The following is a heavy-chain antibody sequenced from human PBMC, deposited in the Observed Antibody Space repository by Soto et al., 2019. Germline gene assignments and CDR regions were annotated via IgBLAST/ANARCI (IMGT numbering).Heavy chain of an antibody. V-gene: IGHV4-4*09. J-gene: IGHJ4*02. CDR2: IYNIGRT. D-gene: IGHD1-1*01. CDR3: ARRYGYSFDY. CDR1: GGAISSYY. Sequence: QVQLQEAGPGLVKPSETLSLTCTVSGGAISSYYWSWIRQPPGKGLEWIGQIYNIGRTNYNPSLKTRVPLPVDTSKNQFSLKPSSATAAETAVCYCARRYGYSFDYWGQGTLVTVSS.